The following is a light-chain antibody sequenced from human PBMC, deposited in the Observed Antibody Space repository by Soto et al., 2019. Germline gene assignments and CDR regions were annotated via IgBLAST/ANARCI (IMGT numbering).Light chain of an antibody. CDR2: DAS. Sequence: EIGLTQSPATLSLSPGERATLSCRAGQSVSSYLAWYQQKPGQAPRLLIYDASNRATGIPARFSGSGSGTDFTLTISSLEPEDFAVYYCQQRSNWPPFTFGPGTKVDIK. V-gene: IGKV3-11*01. CDR1: QSVSSY. CDR3: QQRSNWPPFT. J-gene: IGKJ3*01.